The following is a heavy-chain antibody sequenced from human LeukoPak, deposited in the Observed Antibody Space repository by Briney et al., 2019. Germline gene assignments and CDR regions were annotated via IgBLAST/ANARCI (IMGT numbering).Heavy chain of an antibody. CDR1: GGSISSSSYY. CDR2: IYYSGNT. V-gene: IGHV4-39*01. Sequence: SETLSLTCTVSGGSISSSSYYWGWIRQPPGKGLEWIGSIYYSGNTYYNPSLKSRVTISVDTSKNQFSLKLSSVTAADTAVYYCARHVAAAIDYWGQGTLVTVSS. J-gene: IGHJ4*02. D-gene: IGHD6-13*01. CDR3: ARHVAAAIDY.